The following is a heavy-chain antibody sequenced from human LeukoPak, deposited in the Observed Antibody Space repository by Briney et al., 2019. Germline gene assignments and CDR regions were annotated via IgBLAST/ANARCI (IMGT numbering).Heavy chain of an antibody. CDR3: ARGTSSSWHNAGGY. CDR1: GYTFTNYY. V-gene: IGHV1-46*01. CDR2: INPSGGIT. J-gene: IGHJ4*02. D-gene: IGHD6-13*01. Sequence: ASVKVSYKASGYTFTNYYMHWVRQAPGQGLEWMGIINPSGGITTYAQKFQGRVTMTGDTATNTVYMELSSLKSEDTAVYYCARGTSSSWHNAGGYWGQGTLVTVSS.